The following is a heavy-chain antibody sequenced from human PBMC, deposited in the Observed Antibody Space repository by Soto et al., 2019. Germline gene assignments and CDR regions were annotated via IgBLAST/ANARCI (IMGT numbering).Heavy chain of an antibody. D-gene: IGHD6-19*01. CDR2: ISYDGSNK. V-gene: IGHV3-30*03. Sequence: QVQLVESGGGVVQPGRSLRLSCAASGFTFSSYGMHWVRQAPGKGLEWVAVISYDGSNKYYADSVKGRFTISRDNSKYTLYLQMNSLRAEDTAVSYCARVLHSSGCFDYWGQGTLVTVSS. CDR1: GFTFSSYG. CDR3: ARVLHSSGCFDY. J-gene: IGHJ4*02.